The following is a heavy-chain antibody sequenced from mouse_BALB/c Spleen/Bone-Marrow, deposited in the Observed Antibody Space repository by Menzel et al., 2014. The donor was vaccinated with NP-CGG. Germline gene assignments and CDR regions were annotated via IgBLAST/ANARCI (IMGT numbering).Heavy chain of an antibody. D-gene: IGHD1-1*01. Sequence: VQLQQPGPELVKPWASAKISCKASGYSFTGYFMNWVIQSHGKSLEWIGRINPYNGDSFYNQKFKGKATLTVDKSSSTAHMEPRSLASEDSAVYYCARVTTDWYFDVWGAGTTVTVSS. CDR3: ARVTTDWYFDV. J-gene: IGHJ1*01. CDR1: GYSFTGYF. V-gene: IGHV1-20*02. CDR2: INPYNGDS.